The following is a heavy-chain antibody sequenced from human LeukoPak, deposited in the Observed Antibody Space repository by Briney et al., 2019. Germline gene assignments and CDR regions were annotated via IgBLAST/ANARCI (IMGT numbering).Heavy chain of an antibody. CDR1: GFTFSSYS. Sequence: KPGGSLRLSCAASGFTFSSYSMNWVRQAPGKGLEWVSSISSSSSYIYYADSVKGRFTISRDNAKNSLYLQMNSLRAEDTAVYYCARELAGATTDFDYWGQGTLVTVSS. CDR2: ISSSSSYI. J-gene: IGHJ4*02. D-gene: IGHD1-26*01. CDR3: ARELAGATTDFDY. V-gene: IGHV3-21*01.